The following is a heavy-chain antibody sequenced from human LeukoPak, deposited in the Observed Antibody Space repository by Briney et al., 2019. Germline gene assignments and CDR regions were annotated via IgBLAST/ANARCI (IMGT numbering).Heavy chain of an antibody. J-gene: IGHJ5*02. V-gene: IGHV3-48*03. CDR1: GFTFYSYG. CDR3: AKDQGAVLLWFGELSGWFDP. Sequence: PGGSLRLSCAASGFTFYSYGMNWVRQAPGKGLEWISYISAGSTVYYADSVKGRFTISRDNAKNSLYLQMNSLRAEDTALYYCAKDQGAVLLWFGELSGWFDPWGQGTLVTVSS. D-gene: IGHD3-10*01. CDR2: ISAGSTV.